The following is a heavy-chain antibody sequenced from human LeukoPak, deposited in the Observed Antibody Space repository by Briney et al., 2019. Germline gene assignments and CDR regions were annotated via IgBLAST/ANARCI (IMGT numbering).Heavy chain of an antibody. J-gene: IGHJ4*02. Sequence: SETLSLTCTVSGGSISSYYWSWIRQPPGKGLEWIGYIYYSGSTNYNPSLKSRVTISVDTSKNQFSLKLSSVTAADTAVYYCARTAPVGATTNFDHWGQGTLVTVSS. D-gene: IGHD1-26*01. CDR1: GGSISSYY. CDR2: IYYSGST. CDR3: ARTAPVGATTNFDH. V-gene: IGHV4-59*01.